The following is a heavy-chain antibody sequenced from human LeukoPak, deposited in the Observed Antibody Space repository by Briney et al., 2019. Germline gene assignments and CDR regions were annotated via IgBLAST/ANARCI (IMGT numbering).Heavy chain of an antibody. Sequence: GSLRLSCAASGFAFSDYYMSWIRQAPGKGLEWVSYISSSGSTIYYADSVKGRFTISRDNAKNSLYLQMNSLRAEDTAVYYCATSPSHDYGDYPFDYWGQGTLVTVSS. V-gene: IGHV3-11*04. D-gene: IGHD4-17*01. J-gene: IGHJ4*02. CDR3: ATSPSHDYGDYPFDY. CDR2: ISSSGSTI. CDR1: GFAFSDYY.